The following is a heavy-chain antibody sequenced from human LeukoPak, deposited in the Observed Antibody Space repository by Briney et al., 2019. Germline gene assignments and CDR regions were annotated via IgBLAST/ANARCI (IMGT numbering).Heavy chain of an antibody. CDR3: ARGLVKVRLGHYYYYGMDV. CDR1: GYTFTSYD. J-gene: IGHJ6*02. CDR2: MNPNSGNT. Sequence: ASVKVSCKASGYTFTSYDINWVRQATGQGLEWMGWMNPNSGNTGYAQKFQGRVTMTRNTSISTAYMELSSLRSEDTAVYYCARGLVKVRLGHYYYYGMDVWGQGTTVTVSS. D-gene: IGHD1-1*01. V-gene: IGHV1-8*01.